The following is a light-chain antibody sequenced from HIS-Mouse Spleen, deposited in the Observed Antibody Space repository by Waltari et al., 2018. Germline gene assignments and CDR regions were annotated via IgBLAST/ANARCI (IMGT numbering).Light chain of an antibody. CDR1: SSDVGSYNL. CDR2: EGS. CDR3: CSYAGSSTVV. V-gene: IGLV2-23*01. J-gene: IGLJ2*01. Sequence: QSALTQPASVSGSPGQSITISCTGTSSDVGSYNLVSWYQQHPGKAPKLMIYEGSKRPSGVSNRFSGLQAEDEADYYCCSYAGSSTVVFGGGTKLTVL.